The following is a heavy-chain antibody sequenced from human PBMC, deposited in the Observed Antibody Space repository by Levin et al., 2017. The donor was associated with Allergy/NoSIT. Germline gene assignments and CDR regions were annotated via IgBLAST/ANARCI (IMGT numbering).Heavy chain of an antibody. Sequence: SETLSLTCAVSGGSISSGGYSWSWIRQPPGKGLEWIGYIYHSGSTYYNPSLKSRVTISVDRSKNQFSLKLSSVTAADTAVYYCATGYCSGGSCYSAGYFQHWGQGTLVTVSS. J-gene: IGHJ1*01. CDR3: ATGYCSGGSCYSAGYFQH. V-gene: IGHV4-30-2*01. CDR1: GGSISSGGYS. D-gene: IGHD2-15*01. CDR2: IYHSGST.